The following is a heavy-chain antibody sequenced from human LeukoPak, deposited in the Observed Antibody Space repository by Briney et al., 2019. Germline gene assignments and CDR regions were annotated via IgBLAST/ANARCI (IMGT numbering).Heavy chain of an antibody. Sequence: RGSLRLSCAASGFTFSSYAMSWVRQAPGKGLEWVSVISAGGGSTYYADSVKGRFTISRDSSKNTLYLQMNSLRAEDTAVYYCAKRVVVAATTYHLDYWGQGTLVTVSS. V-gene: IGHV3-23*01. CDR1: GFTFSSYA. D-gene: IGHD2-15*01. CDR2: ISAGGGST. J-gene: IGHJ4*02. CDR3: AKRVVVAATTYHLDY.